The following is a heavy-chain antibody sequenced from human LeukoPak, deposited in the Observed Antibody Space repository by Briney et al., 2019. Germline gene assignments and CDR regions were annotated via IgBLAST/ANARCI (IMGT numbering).Heavy chain of an antibody. CDR3: ARDASYYDYVWGSYSNYYYGMDV. Sequence: GGSLRLSCAASGFTFSSYWMSWVRQAPGKGLEWVANIKEDGSEKYYVDSVKGGFTIPRDNEKKSLYLKMHTLRAEDTAVYYCARDASYYDYVWGSYSNYYYGMDVWGQGTTVTVSS. J-gene: IGHJ6*02. V-gene: IGHV3-7*01. CDR1: GFTFSSYW. D-gene: IGHD3-16*01. CDR2: IKEDGSEK.